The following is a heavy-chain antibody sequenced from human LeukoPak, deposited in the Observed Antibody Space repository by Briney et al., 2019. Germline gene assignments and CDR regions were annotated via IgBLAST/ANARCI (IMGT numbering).Heavy chain of an antibody. Sequence: ASVKVSCKVSGYTLTELSMHWVRQAPGKGLEWRGGFDPEDGETIYAQKFQGRVTMTEDTSTDTAYMELSSLRSEDTAVYYCATGPYSGSYSGYYFDYWGQGTLVTVSS. V-gene: IGHV1-24*01. CDR3: ATGPYSGSYSGYYFDY. CDR2: FDPEDGET. J-gene: IGHJ4*02. CDR1: GYTLTELS. D-gene: IGHD1-26*01.